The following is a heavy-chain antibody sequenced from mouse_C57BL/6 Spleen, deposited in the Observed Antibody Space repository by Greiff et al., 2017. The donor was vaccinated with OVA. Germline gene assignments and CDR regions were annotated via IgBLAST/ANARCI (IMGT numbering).Heavy chain of an antibody. D-gene: IGHD1-1*02. J-gene: IGHJ4*01. V-gene: IGHV1-7*01. CDR2: INPSSGYT. Sequence: QVQLKESGAELVKPGASVKLSCKASGYTFTSYWMHWVKQRPGQGLEWIGYINPSSGYTKYNQKFKDKATLTADKSSSTAYMQLSSLTYEDSAVYYCARSGAGVVYAMDYWGQGTSVTVSS. CDR3: ARSGAGVVYAMDY. CDR1: GYTFTSYW.